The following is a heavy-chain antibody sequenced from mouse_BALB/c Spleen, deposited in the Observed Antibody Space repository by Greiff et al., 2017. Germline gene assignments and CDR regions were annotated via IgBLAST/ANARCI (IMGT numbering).Heavy chain of an antibody. CDR1: GFTFSSYG. D-gene: IGHD2-4*01. Sequence: EVQLVESGGGLVQPGGSLKLSCAASGFTFSSYGMSWVRQTPDKRLELVATINSNGGSTYYPDSVKGRFTISRDNAKNTLYLQMSSLKSEDTAMYYCARGGTMITTVWFAYWGQGTLVTVS. CDR3: ARGGTMITTVWFAY. CDR2: INSNGGST. V-gene: IGHV5-6-3*01. J-gene: IGHJ3*01.